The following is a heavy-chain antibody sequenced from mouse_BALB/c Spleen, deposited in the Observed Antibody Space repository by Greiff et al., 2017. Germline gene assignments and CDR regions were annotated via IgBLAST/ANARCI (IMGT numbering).Heavy chain of an antibody. Sequence: VKLQESGPGLVQPSQSLSITCTVSGFSLTSYGVHWVRQSPGKGLEWLGVIWSGGSTDYNAAFISRLSISKDNSKSQVFFKMNSLQANDTAIYYCARKGWLLPPYYYAMDYWGQGTSVTVSS. CDR2: IWSGGST. CDR1: GFSLTSYG. V-gene: IGHV2-2*02. CDR3: ARKGWLLPPYYYAMDY. D-gene: IGHD2-3*01. J-gene: IGHJ4*01.